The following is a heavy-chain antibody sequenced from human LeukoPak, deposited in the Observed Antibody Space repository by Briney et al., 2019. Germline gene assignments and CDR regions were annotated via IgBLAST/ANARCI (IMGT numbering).Heavy chain of an antibody. J-gene: IGHJ4*02. Sequence: GGSLRLSCVGSGFTFGTYYMTWVRQAPGKGLEWVANINEDGSEKHYVGSVEGRFTISRDNAKNSVYLQMSSLRAEDMAVYYCARDLPDYWGQGTLVTVSS. CDR3: ARDLPDY. V-gene: IGHV3-7*03. CDR2: INEDGSEK. CDR1: GFTFGTYY.